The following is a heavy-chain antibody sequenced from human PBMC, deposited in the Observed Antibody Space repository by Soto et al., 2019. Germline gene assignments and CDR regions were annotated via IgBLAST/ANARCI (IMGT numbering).Heavy chain of an antibody. CDR3: AKQLAAPGTSNYFDY. V-gene: IGHV3-23*01. J-gene: IGHJ4*02. D-gene: IGHD6-13*01. CDR1: GFPFITYG. CDR2: ISGSSGNT. Sequence: GGSLRLSCTASGFPFITYGMNWVRQAPGKGLEWVSGISGSSGNTYYADSVKGRFTISRDNSKNTLYLQMNSLRAEDTAVYYCAKQLAAPGTSNYFDYWGQGMLVTVSS.